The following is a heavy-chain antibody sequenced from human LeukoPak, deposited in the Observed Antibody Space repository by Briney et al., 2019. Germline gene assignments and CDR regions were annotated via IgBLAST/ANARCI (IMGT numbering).Heavy chain of an antibody. V-gene: IGHV3-7*03. Sequence: GGSLGLSCAGSGFTFSGFWMSWSRQAPGKGLEWVASINSDGSEGYYADVVKGRFTISRDNAKNSLYLQINSLRAEDTAVYYCARSSYSSSSSVWGQGTMVTVSS. CDR1: GFTFSGFW. D-gene: IGHD6-6*01. CDR2: INSDGSEG. CDR3: ARSSYSSSSSV. J-gene: IGHJ3*01.